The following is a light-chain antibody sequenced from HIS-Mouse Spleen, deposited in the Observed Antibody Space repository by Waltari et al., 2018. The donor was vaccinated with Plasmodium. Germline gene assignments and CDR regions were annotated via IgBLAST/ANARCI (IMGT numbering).Light chain of an antibody. CDR3: QQSYSTWT. Sequence: DIQMTHAPSSLSASVGAGVTITCRASQTIRSYLNWYQQKPGKAPKILIYASSSLQSGVLSRCSGSGSGTDFTLTISSLQPEDFATYYCQQSYSTWTFGQGTKVEIK. CDR1: QTIRSY. J-gene: IGKJ1*01. CDR2: ASS. V-gene: IGKV1-39*01.